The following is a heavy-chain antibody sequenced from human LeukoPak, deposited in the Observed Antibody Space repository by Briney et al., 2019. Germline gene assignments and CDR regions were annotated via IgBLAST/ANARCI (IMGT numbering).Heavy chain of an antibody. CDR1: GGSFSGYY. V-gene: IGHV4-34*01. J-gene: IGHJ5*02. Sequence: SETLSLTCAVYGGSFSGYYWSWIRQPPGKGLEWIGEINHSRSTNYNPSLKSRVTISVDTSKNQFSLKLSSVTAADTAVYYCARGLQWEPTDWFDPWGQGTLVTVSS. D-gene: IGHD1-26*01. CDR2: INHSRST. CDR3: ARGLQWEPTDWFDP.